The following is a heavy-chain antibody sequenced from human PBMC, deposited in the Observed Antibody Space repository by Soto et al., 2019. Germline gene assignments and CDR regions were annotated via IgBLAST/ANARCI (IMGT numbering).Heavy chain of an antibody. J-gene: IGHJ5*02. D-gene: IGHD3-16*02. CDR2: ISSSSSYI. Sequence: AGGSLRLSCAASGFTFSSYSMNWVRQAPGKGLEWVSSISSSSSYIYYADSVKGRFTISRDNAKNSLYLQMNSLRAEDTAVYYCARDQKDYDYVWGSHRYTANNWFDPWGQGTLVTVSS. CDR3: ARDQKDYDYVWGSHRYTANNWFDP. CDR1: GFTFSSYS. V-gene: IGHV3-21*01.